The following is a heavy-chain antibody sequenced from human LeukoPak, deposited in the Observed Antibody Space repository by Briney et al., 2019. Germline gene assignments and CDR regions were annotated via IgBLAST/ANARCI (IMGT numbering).Heavy chain of an antibody. Sequence: PSETLSLTCTVSGGSISSSSYYWGWIRQPPGKGLEWIGSIYYSGSTYYNPSLKSRVTISVDTSKNQFSLKLSSVTAADTAVYYCARALVGCSSTSCHSSWFDPWGQGTLVTVSS. CDR1: GGSISSSSYY. CDR3: ARALVGCSSTSCHSSWFDP. J-gene: IGHJ5*02. V-gene: IGHV4-39*07. CDR2: IYYSGST. D-gene: IGHD2-2*01.